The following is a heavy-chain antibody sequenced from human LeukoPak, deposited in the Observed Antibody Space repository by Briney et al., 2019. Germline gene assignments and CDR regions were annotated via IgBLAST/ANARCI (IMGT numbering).Heavy chain of an antibody. J-gene: IGHJ4*02. CDR2: ISGSGGST. Sequence: GGSLRLSCAASGFTFSSYAMSWVRQAPGKGLEWVSVISGSGGSTYYADSVKGRFTISRDNSKNTLYLQMNSLRAEDTAVYYCAKGGMIGCSSSSYRFDYWGQGTLVTVSS. V-gene: IGHV3-23*01. CDR3: AKGGMIGCSSSSYRFDY. CDR1: GFTFSSYA. D-gene: IGHD2-2*01.